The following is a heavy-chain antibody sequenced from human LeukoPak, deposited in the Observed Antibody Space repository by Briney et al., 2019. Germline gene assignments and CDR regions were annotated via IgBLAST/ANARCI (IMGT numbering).Heavy chain of an antibody. CDR2: INAGNGNT. CDR1: GYTFTSYG. V-gene: IGHV1-3*01. J-gene: IGHJ5*02. D-gene: IGHD6-13*01. Sequence: GASVKVSCKASGYTFTSYGISWVRQAPGQRLEWMGWINAGNGNTKHSQKFQGRVTITRDTSASTAYMELSSLRSEDTAVYYCASPSSLTIAAADTWGQGTLVTVSS. CDR3: ASPSSLTIAAADT.